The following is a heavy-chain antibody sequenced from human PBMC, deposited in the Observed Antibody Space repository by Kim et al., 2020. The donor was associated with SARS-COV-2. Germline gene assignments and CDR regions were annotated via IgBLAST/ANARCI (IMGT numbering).Heavy chain of an antibody. CDR2: FSYSGTT. V-gene: IGHV4-39*01. CDR3: ARQAPRLLWFGALGDFDY. CDR1: GASFKNSDSY. D-gene: IGHD3-10*01. Sequence: SETLSLTCSVSGASFKNSDSYWVWLRQSPGKGLEWIGSFSYSGTTYYNPSLKSRVTISVDTSNNHLSLTMRSATAADTALYYCARQAPRLLWFGALGDFDYWGQVTGVAVSS. J-gene: IGHJ4*02.